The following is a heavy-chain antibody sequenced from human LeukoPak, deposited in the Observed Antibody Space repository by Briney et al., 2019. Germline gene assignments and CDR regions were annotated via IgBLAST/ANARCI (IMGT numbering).Heavy chain of an antibody. Sequence: GGSLRLSCAASGFTFSTYWMTWVRQAPGKGLEWVANIKQVGSEKYYVDSVKGRFTISRDNPKNSLYLQMNSLRVEDTAVYYCAREAWISAIMNWGHGTLVTVSS. CDR3: AREAWISAIMN. CDR2: IKQVGSEK. CDR1: GFTFSTYW. J-gene: IGHJ4*01. V-gene: IGHV3-7*03. D-gene: IGHD2-21*02.